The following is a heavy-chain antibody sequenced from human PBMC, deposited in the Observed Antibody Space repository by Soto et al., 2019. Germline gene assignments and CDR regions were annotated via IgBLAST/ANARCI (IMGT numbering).Heavy chain of an antibody. CDR1: GYTFSTYV. Sequence: ASVKLSCKSSGYTFSTYVISWVRQAPGQGLEWMGWINGYNGNTNYAPKLQGRITMTTDTSTTTAYMELRSLRSDDTAVYYCARMGDVPYYYYGMDVWGQGTTVTVSS. D-gene: IGHD3-16*01. V-gene: IGHV1-18*01. CDR2: INGYNGNT. CDR3: ARMGDVPYYYYGMDV. J-gene: IGHJ6*02.